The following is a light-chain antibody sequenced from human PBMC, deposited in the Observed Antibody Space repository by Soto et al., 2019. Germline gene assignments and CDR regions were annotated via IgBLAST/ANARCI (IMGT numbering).Light chain of an antibody. V-gene: IGLV3-21*04. Sequence: SYELTQPPSVSVVPGKTARITCGGNNIGSKSVHWYQQKPGQAPVLVIYYDSDRPSGIPERFSGSNSGNTATLTISRVEAGDEADYYCQVWDSIIDHPDVFGTGTKLTVL. CDR1: NIGSKS. CDR3: QVWDSIIDHPDV. CDR2: YDS. J-gene: IGLJ1*01.